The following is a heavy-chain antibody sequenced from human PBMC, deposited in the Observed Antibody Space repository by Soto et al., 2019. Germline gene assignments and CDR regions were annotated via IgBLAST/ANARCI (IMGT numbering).Heavy chain of an antibody. CDR2: ISAYNGNT. V-gene: IGHV1-18*01. D-gene: IGHD3-3*01. CDR3: ARALRFWWLDP. CDR1: GYTFTSYG. Sequence: ASLKVSCKASGYTFTSYGISWVRQAPGKGLEWMGWISAYNGNTNYAQKLQGRGTMTTDTSTSTAYMELRSLRSDDTAVYFCARALRFWWLDPWGQGPLVTVSS. J-gene: IGHJ5*02.